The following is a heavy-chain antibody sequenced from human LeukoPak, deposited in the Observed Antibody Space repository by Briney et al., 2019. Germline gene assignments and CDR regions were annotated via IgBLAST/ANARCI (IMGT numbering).Heavy chain of an antibody. J-gene: IGHJ4*02. V-gene: IGHV3-7*01. CDR1: GFTFNTYW. D-gene: IGHD2/OR15-2a*01. CDR2: IKRDESET. CDR3: ARGGGNFDY. Sequence: QPGGSLRLSCSASGFTFNTYWMNWVRQAPGKGLEWVANIKRDESETYYVDSVKGRFTISRDNTKNSLSLQMNSLRAEDTAVYYCARGGGNFDYWGQGTLVTVSS.